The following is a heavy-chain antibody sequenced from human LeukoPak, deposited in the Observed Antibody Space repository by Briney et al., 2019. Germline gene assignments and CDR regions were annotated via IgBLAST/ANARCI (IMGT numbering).Heavy chain of an antibody. CDR3: ARGGGLDV. D-gene: IGHD3-16*01. Sequence: GRSLRLSCAASGFTFSSYAMHWARQAPGKGLEWVASINHNGNVNYYVDSVKGRFTISRDNAKNSLYLQMSNLRAEDTAVYFCARGGGLDVWGQGATVTVSS. CDR1: GFTFSSYA. CDR2: INHNGNVN. V-gene: IGHV3-7*03. J-gene: IGHJ6*02.